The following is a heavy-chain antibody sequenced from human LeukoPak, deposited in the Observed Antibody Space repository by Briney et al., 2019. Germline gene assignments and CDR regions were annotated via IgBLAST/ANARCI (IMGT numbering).Heavy chain of an antibody. J-gene: IGHJ4*02. CDR1: GFTFSSYA. CDR3: VKGPSSGWYYYFDY. V-gene: IGHV3-64D*06. Sequence: GGSLRLSCSASGFTFSSYAMHWVRQAPGKGLEYVSAISSNGGSTYYADSVKGRFTISRDNSKNSLYLQMSSLRAEDTAVYYCVKGPSSGWYYYFDYWGQGTLVTVSS. CDR2: ISSNGGST. D-gene: IGHD6-19*01.